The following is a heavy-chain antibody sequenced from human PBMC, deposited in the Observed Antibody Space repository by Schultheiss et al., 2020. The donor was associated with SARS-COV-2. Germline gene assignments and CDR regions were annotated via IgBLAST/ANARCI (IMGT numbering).Heavy chain of an antibody. J-gene: IGHJ6*02. CDR1: GGSISSSSYY. CDR2: IYYSGST. D-gene: IGHD5-24*01. V-gene: IGHV4-39*07. CDR3: ARAIGDGYNKGAYYYYGMDV. Sequence: SQTLSLTCTVSGGSISSSSYYWGWIRQPPGKGLEWIGSIYYSGSTYYNPSLKSRVTISVDTSKNQFSLKLSSVTAADTAVYYCARAIGDGYNKGAYYYYGMDVWGQGTTVTVSS.